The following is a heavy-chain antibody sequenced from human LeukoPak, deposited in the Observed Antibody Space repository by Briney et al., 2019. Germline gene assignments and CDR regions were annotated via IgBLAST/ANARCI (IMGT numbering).Heavy chain of an antibody. J-gene: IGHJ5*02. Sequence: ASVKVSCTASGYTFTGYYMHWVRQAPGQGLEWMGWINPNSGGTNYARKFQGRVTMTRDTSISTAYMELSRLRSDDTAVYYCARRYCSGGSCQHPFDPWGQGTLVTVSS. CDR1: GYTFTGYY. CDR2: INPNSGGT. V-gene: IGHV1-2*02. D-gene: IGHD2-15*01. CDR3: ARRYCSGGSCQHPFDP.